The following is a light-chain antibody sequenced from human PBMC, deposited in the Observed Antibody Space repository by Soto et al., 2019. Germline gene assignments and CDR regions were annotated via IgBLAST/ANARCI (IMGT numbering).Light chain of an antibody. J-gene: IGLJ2*01. V-gene: IGLV1-44*01. CDR3: AAWDDSPS. Sequence: QSVLTQPPSASGTPGQRVTISCSGSSSNIGSNTVNWYQQLPGTAPKLLIYSNNQRPSGVPDRFSGSKSGTSASLAISGLQSEDEADYYCAAWDDSPSFGGGTKLT. CDR1: SSNIGSNT. CDR2: SNN.